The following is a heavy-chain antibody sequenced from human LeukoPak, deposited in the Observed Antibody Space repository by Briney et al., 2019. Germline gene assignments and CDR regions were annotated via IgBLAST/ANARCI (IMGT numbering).Heavy chain of an antibody. D-gene: IGHD5-12*01. J-gene: IGHJ4*02. CDR3: ARATGYRGYDIDY. Sequence: SETLSLTCAVYGGSFSGYYWSWIRQPPGKGLEWIGEINHSGSTNYNPSLKSRVTISVDTSKNQFSLKLSSVTAADTAVYYCARATGYRGYDIDYWGQGTLVTVSS. V-gene: IGHV4-34*01. CDR1: GGSFSGYY. CDR2: INHSGST.